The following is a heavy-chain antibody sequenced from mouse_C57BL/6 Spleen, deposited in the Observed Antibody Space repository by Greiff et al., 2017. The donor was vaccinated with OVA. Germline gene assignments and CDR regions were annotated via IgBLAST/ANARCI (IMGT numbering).Heavy chain of an antibody. D-gene: IGHD1-1*01. Sequence: VQLQQSGPELVKPGASVKISCKASGYSFTGYYMNWVKQSPEKSLEWIGEINPSTGGTTYNQKFKAKATLTVDKSSSTAYMQLKSLTSEDSAVYYCARPYDYGSSYGFAYWGQGTLVTVSA. CDR2: INPSTGGT. CDR1: GYSFTGYY. CDR3: ARPYDYGSSYGFAY. J-gene: IGHJ3*01. V-gene: IGHV1-42*01.